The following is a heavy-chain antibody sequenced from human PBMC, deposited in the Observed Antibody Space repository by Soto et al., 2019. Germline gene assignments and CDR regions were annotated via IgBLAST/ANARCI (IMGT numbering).Heavy chain of an antibody. Sequence: SETLSLTCAVYGGSFSGYYWSWIRQSPGRGLEWLGEINHIGSTNYNPSLRSRVTISVDTSKNQFSLKVRSVTAADTAVFYCAGLYPYESSGYHLNYRGQGALVTVSS. D-gene: IGHD3-22*01. V-gene: IGHV4-34*01. CDR2: INHIGST. J-gene: IGHJ4*02. CDR3: AGLYPYESSGYHLNY. CDR1: GGSFSGYY.